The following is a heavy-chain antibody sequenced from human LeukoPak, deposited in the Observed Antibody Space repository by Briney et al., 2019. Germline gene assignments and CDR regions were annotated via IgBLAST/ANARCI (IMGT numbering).Heavy chain of an antibody. CDR3: TYSSSGYSGAFDI. Sequence: SETLSLTCTVSGGSISSGSYYWGWIRQPPGKGLEWIGSIYYSGSTYYNPSLRSRVTISVDTSKNQFSLKLTSVTAADTAVYYCTYSSSGYSGAFDIWGQGTMVTVSS. D-gene: IGHD3-22*01. CDR2: IYYSGST. V-gene: IGHV4-39*01. J-gene: IGHJ3*02. CDR1: GGSISSGSYY.